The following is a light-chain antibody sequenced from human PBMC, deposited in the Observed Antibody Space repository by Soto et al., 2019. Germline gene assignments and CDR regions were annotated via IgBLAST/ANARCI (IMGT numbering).Light chain of an antibody. CDR1: SSDVGGYNY. J-gene: IGLJ1*01. CDR2: DVT. V-gene: IGLV2-14*01. Sequence: QSVLTQPASVSGSPGQSITVSCTGTSSDVGGYNYVSWYQQYPGKVPRLMLYDVTNRPSGVSHRFSGSKSGNTASLTISGLHAEDEVDYYCSSYRMGSTYVFGTGTKVTVL. CDR3: SSYRMGSTYV.